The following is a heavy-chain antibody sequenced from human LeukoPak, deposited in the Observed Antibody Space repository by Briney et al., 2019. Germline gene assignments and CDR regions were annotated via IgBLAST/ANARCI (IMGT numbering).Heavy chain of an antibody. J-gene: IGHJ4*02. CDR3: ARDRDWGCSYCSY. V-gene: IGHV3-21*01. CDR2: ISGSSSYI. D-gene: IGHD7-27*01. Sequence: GGSLRLSCAASGFTFSSYSMNWVRQAPGRGLEWVSSISGSSSYIYYADSVKGRFTISRDNAKNSLYLQMNSLRAEDTAVYYCARDRDWGCSYCSYWGQGTLVTVSS. CDR1: GFTFSSYS.